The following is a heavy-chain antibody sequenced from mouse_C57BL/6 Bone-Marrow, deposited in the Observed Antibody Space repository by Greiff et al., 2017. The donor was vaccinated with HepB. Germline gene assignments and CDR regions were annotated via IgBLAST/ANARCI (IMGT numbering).Heavy chain of an antibody. CDR1: GYTFTSYW. J-gene: IGHJ2*01. D-gene: IGHD4-1*01. CDR3: ARLLTGTDY. Sequence: VQLQQPGAELVKPGASVKLSCKASGYTFTSYWMQWVKQRPGQGLEWIGEIDPSDSYTNYNQKFKGKATLTVDTSSSTAYMQLSSLTSEDSAVYYCARLLTGTDYWGQGTTLTVSS. CDR2: IDPSDSYT. V-gene: IGHV1-50*01.